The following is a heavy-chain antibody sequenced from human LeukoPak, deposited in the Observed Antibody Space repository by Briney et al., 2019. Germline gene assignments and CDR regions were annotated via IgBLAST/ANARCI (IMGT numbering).Heavy chain of an antibody. Sequence: GESLKISCKSSGYSFTRYWIAWVRQMPGKGLEWMGIIFPGDADTRYSPSFQGQVTISADKSINTAYLQWSSLKASDTAMYYCARSSTTVMGFDPWGQGTLVTVSS. CDR2: IFPGDADT. J-gene: IGHJ5*02. V-gene: IGHV5-51*01. D-gene: IGHD4-17*01. CDR3: ARSSTTVMGFDP. CDR1: GYSFTRYW.